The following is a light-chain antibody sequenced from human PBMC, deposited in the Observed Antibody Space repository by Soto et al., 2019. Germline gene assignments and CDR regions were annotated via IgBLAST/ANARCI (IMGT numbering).Light chain of an antibody. J-gene: IGKJ2*03. V-gene: IGKV3-20*01. CDR1: QSVSSNY. CDR3: QQYGSSFS. CDR2: GAS. Sequence: EIVLTQSPGTLSLSPGERATLSCRASQSVSSNYLAWYQQKPGQAPRLLIYGASSRATAIPDRFSGSGSGTDFTRTISGLEPEDFAVYYCQQYGSSFSFGQGTKLEIE.